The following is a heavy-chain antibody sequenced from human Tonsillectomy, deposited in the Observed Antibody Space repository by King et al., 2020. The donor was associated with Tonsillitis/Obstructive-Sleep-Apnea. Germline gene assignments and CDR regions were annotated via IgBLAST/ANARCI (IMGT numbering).Heavy chain of an antibody. Sequence: QLVQSGAEVKKPGSSVKVSCKASGGTFSSYGITWVRQAPGQGLEWMGGTIPIFGTVKYAQKFQGRVTIIADESTSTAYMELSSLRSEDTAVYYCAREHIAAAVSFDAFDIWGQGTMVTVSS. J-gene: IGHJ3*02. CDR2: TIPIFGTV. D-gene: IGHD6-13*01. V-gene: IGHV1-69*01. CDR3: AREHIAAAVSFDAFDI. CDR1: GGTFSSYG.